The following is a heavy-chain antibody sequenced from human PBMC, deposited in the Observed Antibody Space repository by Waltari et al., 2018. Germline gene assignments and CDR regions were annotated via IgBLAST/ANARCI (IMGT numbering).Heavy chain of an antibody. CDR3: ARALPGEITVYDY. CDR2: IKQDGTQQ. J-gene: IGHJ4*02. V-gene: IGHV3-7*01. CDR1: GLSFSSPA. D-gene: IGHD3-10*01. Sequence: EVQVLESGGGLVQPGGSLRLSCAASGLSFSSPALTWVRQAPGKGLEWVADIKQDGTQQYYVDSVKGRFTVSRDNHKNSLFLQMNSLRAEDTAVYYCARALPGEITVYDYWAQGALVTVSS.